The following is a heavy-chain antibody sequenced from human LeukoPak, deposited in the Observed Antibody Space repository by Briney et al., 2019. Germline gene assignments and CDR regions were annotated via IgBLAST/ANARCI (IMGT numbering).Heavy chain of an antibody. J-gene: IGHJ4*01. Sequence: GGSLRLSCAASGFTFRSYGMHWVRQAPGKGLEWVAFIQYDGRNTYYADSVKGRFTISRDNSKNMLYLQMNSLRAEDTAVYYCAKDESSWYPGYFDYWGHGTLVTVSS. D-gene: IGHD6-13*01. V-gene: IGHV3-30*02. CDR2: IQYDGRNT. CDR3: AKDESSWYPGYFDY. CDR1: GFTFRSYG.